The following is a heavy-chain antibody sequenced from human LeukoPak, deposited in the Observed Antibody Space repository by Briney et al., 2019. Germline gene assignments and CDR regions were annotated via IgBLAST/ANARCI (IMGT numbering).Heavy chain of an antibody. V-gene: IGHV3-48*04. CDR1: GFTFRSYG. D-gene: IGHD6-19*01. CDR2: ISSSGSTI. Sequence: PGGSLRLSCAASGFTFRSYGMNWVRQAPGKGLEWVSYISSSGSTIYYADSVKGRFTISRDNAKNSLYLQMNSLRAEDTAVYYCARRWRGYSSGWELDYWGQGTLVTVSS. J-gene: IGHJ4*02. CDR3: ARRWRGYSSGWELDY.